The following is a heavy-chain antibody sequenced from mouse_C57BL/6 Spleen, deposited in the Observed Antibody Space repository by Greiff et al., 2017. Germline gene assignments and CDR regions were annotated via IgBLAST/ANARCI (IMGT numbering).Heavy chain of an antibody. CDR2: IYPGSGST. CDR3: ARRPDGYYSAMDD. J-gene: IGHJ4*01. V-gene: IGHV1-55*01. CDR1: GYTFTSYW. D-gene: IGHD2-3*01. Sequence: QVQLQQPGAELVKPGASVKMSCKASGYTFTSYWITWVKQRPGQGLEWIGDIYPGSGSTNYNEKFKSKATLTVDTSSSTAYMQLSSLTSEDSAVYYCARRPDGYYSAMDDWGQGTSVTVSS.